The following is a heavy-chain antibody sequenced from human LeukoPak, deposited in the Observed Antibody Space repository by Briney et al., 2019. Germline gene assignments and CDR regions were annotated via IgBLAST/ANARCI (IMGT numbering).Heavy chain of an antibody. J-gene: IGHJ4*02. CDR1: GFTFSSYA. D-gene: IGHD2-2*01. CDR2: ISGSGGST. CDR3: AKDGEDIVVVPAANRFDY. V-gene: IGHV3-23*01. Sequence: GGSLRFSCAASGFTFSSYAMSWVRQAPGKGLERVSAISGSGGSTYYADSVKGRFTISRDNSKNTLYLQMNSLRAEDTAVYYCAKDGEDIVVVPAANRFDYWGQGTLVTVSS.